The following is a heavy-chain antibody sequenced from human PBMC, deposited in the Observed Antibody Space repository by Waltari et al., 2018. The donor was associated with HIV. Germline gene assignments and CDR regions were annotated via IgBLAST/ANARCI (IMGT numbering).Heavy chain of an antibody. V-gene: IGHV3-30-3*01. CDR2: ISYDGSNK. CDR3: ARVSARIQLWDRQGW. J-gene: IGHJ4*02. D-gene: IGHD5-18*01. CDR1: GFPFRSYA. Sequence: QVQLVESGGGVVPPGRSLRRPCAARGFPFRSYAMPCAPPAPGKGLAWVAVISYDGSNKYYADSVKGRFTISRDNSKNTLYLQMNSLRAEDTAVYYCARVSARIQLWDRQGWWGQGTLVTVSS.